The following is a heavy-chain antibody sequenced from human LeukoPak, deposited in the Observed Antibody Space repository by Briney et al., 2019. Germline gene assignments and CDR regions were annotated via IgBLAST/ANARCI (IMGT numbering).Heavy chain of an antibody. CDR3: ARESSGVLGFDS. Sequence: PGGSLRLSCATFGFSFDDYGMSWVRQAPGKGLEWVSGINWNGGSTDYADSVKGRFTISRDNAKNSLYLQMNSLRDEDTAVYYCARESSGVLGFDSWGQGTLVTVSS. CDR2: INWNGGST. V-gene: IGHV3-20*04. J-gene: IGHJ4*02. CDR1: GFSFDDYG. D-gene: IGHD3-10*01.